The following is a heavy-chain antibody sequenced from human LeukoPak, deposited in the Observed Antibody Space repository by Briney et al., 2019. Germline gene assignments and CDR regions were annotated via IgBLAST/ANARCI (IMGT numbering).Heavy chain of an antibody. CDR2: VRFDGSSE. V-gene: IGHV3-30*02. CDR1: GFVFSDYG. CDR3: AKESCGDYHSEGPHY. D-gene: IGHD2-21*02. J-gene: IGHJ4*02. Sequence: AGSLSLSCAASGFVFSDYGMHWVRQAPGKGLEWVAFVRFDGSSEYYPDSVKGRFTISRDNSKNKLYLQMNSLRVGDTAVYSCAKESCGDYHSEGPHYWGLGTLVTVSS.